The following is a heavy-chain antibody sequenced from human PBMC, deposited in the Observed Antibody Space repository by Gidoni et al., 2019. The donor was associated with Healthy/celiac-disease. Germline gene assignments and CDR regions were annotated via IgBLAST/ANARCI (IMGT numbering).Heavy chain of an antibody. J-gene: IGHJ4*02. CDR1: GFTVSSNY. CDR2: IYIVGST. V-gene: IGHV3-66*01. CDR3: ARDGTYYDILTGYYRYDY. Sequence: EVQLVESGGGLVQPGGSLRLSCAASGFTVSSNYMSWVRQAPGKGLGWVSVIYIVGSTYYAASVKGRFTISRDNSKNTLYLQMNSLRAEDTAVYYCARDGTYYDILTGYYRYDYWGQGTLVTVSS. D-gene: IGHD3-9*01.